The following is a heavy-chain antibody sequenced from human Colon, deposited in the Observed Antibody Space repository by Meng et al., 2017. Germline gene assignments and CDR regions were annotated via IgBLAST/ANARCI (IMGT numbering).Heavy chain of an antibody. CDR2: IIPIFGSS. J-gene: IGHJ4*02. Sequence: GAEVKMPGSSGRFSCKAAGRPFSTHAISWVRPAPGQGLAWMGAIIPIFGSSTSAQKFQRRLTITSDESTTTAYMELSSLRSDDTAMYYCARPSNDASGYRLDFWGQGTLVTVSS. D-gene: IGHD3-22*01. V-gene: IGHV1-69*13. CDR3: ARPSNDASGYRLDF. CDR1: GRPFSTHA.